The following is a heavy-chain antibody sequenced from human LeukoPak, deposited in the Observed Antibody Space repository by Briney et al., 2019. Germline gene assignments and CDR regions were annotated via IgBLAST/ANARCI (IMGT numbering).Heavy chain of an antibody. CDR1: DDSITMYY. CDR2: VDHTGST. J-gene: IGHJ6*03. D-gene: IGHD4-11*01. CDR3: ARGRVSSSTWYSTYYYYFYMNV. V-gene: IGHV4-59*01. Sequence: SETLSLTCTVSDDSITMYYWTWIRQPPGKGLEWIGYVDHTGSTKFNPSLNGRVSISRDTSKNLFSLRLRSVTAADTAVYFCARGRVSSSTWYSTYYYYFYMNVWGKGTTVTVSS.